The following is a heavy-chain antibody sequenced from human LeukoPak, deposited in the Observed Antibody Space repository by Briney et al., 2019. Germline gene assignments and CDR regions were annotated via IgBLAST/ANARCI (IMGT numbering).Heavy chain of an antibody. CDR3: ARHGRGYYDSSGSPDY. CDR2: IYHSGST. Sequence: SETLSLTCTVSGGSISSSSYYWGWIRQPPGKGLEWIGSIYHSGSTYYNPSLKSRVTISVDTSKNQFSLKLSSVTAADTAVYYCARHGRGYYDSSGSPDYWGQGTLVTVSS. CDR1: GGSISSSSYY. V-gene: IGHV4-39*01. J-gene: IGHJ4*02. D-gene: IGHD3-22*01.